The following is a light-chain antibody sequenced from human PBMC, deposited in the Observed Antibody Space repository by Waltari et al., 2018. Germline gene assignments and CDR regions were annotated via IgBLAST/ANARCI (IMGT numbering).Light chain of an antibody. Sequence: EIVLTQSPATLSLSPGEGATLSCRASQSVSSYLAWYQQKPGQAPRLLIIDASNRATGIPARFSGSGSGTDFTLTISSLEPEDFAVYYCQQRRNWPLTFGQGTKLEIK. J-gene: IGKJ2*01. CDR2: DAS. CDR3: QQRRNWPLT. V-gene: IGKV3-11*01. CDR1: QSVSSY.